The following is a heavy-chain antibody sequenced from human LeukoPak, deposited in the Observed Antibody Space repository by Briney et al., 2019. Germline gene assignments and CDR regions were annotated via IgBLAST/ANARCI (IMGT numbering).Heavy chain of an antibody. Sequence: GRSLRLSCAASGFTFSSYGMHWVRQAPGKGLEWVAVISYDGSNKYYADSVKGRFTISRDNSKNTLYLQMNSLRAEDTAVYYCARGYGYSHFDYWGQGTLVTVSS. J-gene: IGHJ4*02. D-gene: IGHD5-24*01. CDR3: ARGYGYSHFDY. CDR1: GFTFSSYG. CDR2: ISYDGSNK. V-gene: IGHV3-30*03.